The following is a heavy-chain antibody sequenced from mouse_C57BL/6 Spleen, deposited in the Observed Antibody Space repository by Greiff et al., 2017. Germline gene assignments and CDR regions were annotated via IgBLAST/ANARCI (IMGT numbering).Heavy chain of an antibody. Sequence: EVKVVESGGGLVQPGGSLSLSCAASGFTFTDYYMRWVRQPPGKALEWLGFIRNKANGYTTEYSASVKGRFTISRDNSQSILYLQMNALRAEDSATYYCARSYGSSYVGYFDYWGQGTTLTVSS. J-gene: IGHJ2*01. D-gene: IGHD1-1*01. V-gene: IGHV7-3*01. CDR3: ARSYGSSYVGYFDY. CDR2: IRNKANGYTT. CDR1: GFTFTDYY.